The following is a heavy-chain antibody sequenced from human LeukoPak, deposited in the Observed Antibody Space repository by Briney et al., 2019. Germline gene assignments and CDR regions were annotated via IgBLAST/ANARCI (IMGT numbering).Heavy chain of an antibody. CDR2: ISSSSSYT. Sequence: GGSLRLSCAASGFTFSDYYMSWIRQAPGKGPEWVSYISSSSSYTNYADSVKDRFTISRDNAKNSLYLQMNSLRAEDTAVYYCARDRPYYGSVDDAFDIWGQGTMVTVSS. D-gene: IGHD3-10*01. J-gene: IGHJ3*02. CDR1: GFTFSDYY. V-gene: IGHV3-11*06. CDR3: ARDRPYYGSVDDAFDI.